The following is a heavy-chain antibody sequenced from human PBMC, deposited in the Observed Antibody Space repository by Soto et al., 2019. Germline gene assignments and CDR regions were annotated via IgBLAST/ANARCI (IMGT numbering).Heavy chain of an antibody. CDR3: ARDARFDYFYYGMDV. V-gene: IGHV4-31*03. CDR2: TDYSGST. J-gene: IGHJ6*01. D-gene: IGHD3-16*01. CDR1: GVSISSGGYY. Sequence: QVQLQESGPGLVKPSQTLSLTCTVSGVSISSGGYYWIWIRQHPGKGLEWIGCTDYSGSTYSNPSVKSRVTISVDTSKNQFSLRLSSVTAADTAVYYCARDARFDYFYYGMDVWGQGTTVTVSS.